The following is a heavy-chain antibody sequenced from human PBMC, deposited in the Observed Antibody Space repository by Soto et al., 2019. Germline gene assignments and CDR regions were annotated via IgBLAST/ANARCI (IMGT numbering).Heavy chain of an antibody. CDR1: GFTFSSYS. CDR3: ARDASIVGATTDRGTDY. Sequence: GGSLRLSCAASGFTFSSYSMNWVRQAPGKGLEWVSSISSSSSYIYYADSVKGRFTIPRDNAKNSLYLQMNSLRAEDTAVYYCARDASIVGATTDRGTDYWGQGTLVTVSS. D-gene: IGHD1-26*01. CDR2: ISSSSSYI. V-gene: IGHV3-21*01. J-gene: IGHJ4*02.